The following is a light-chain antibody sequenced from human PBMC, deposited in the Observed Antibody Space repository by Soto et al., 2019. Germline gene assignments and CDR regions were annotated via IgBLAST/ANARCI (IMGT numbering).Light chain of an antibody. V-gene: IGKV1-39*01. CDR3: QQSYRTPLI. J-gene: IGKJ4*01. Sequence: DIQMTQSPNSLSASLRDSVTITCRASENLVTHLNWYQQRPGKAPKVLIYGASNLQPGVPSRFSGSGSGTAFILTISSLQPEDFASYNCQQSYRTPLIFGAGTKVDMK. CDR2: GAS. CDR1: ENLVTH.